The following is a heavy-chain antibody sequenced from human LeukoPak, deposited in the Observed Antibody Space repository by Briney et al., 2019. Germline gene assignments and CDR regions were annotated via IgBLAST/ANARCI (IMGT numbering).Heavy chain of an antibody. J-gene: IGHJ4*02. Sequence: SETLSFTGTVSAGSISSSSYYWGWIRQPPGKGLEWIGSIYYSGSTYYNPSLKSRVTISVDTSKNQFSLKLSSVTAADTAVYYCAGRGYDSSGPLGYWGQGTLVTVSS. D-gene: IGHD3-22*01. CDR2: IYYSGST. CDR1: AGSISSSSYY. V-gene: IGHV4-39*01. CDR3: AGRGYDSSGPLGY.